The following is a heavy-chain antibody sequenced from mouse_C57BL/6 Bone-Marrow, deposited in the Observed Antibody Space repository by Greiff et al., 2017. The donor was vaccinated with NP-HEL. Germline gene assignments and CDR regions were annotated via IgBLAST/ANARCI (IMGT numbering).Heavy chain of an antibody. CDR3: AREMVTTNYAMDY. V-gene: IGHV1-82*01. CDR2: IYPGDGDT. Sequence: VQLQQSGAELMKPGASVKISCKASGYAFSSSWMNWVKQRPGKGLEWIGRIYPGDGDTNYNGKFKGKATLTADKSSSTAYMQLSSRTSEDSAVYFCAREMVTTNYAMDYWGQGTSVTVSS. D-gene: IGHD2-3*01. CDR1: GYAFSSSW. J-gene: IGHJ4*01.